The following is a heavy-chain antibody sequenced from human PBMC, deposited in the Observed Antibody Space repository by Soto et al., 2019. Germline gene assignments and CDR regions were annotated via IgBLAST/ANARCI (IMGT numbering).Heavy chain of an antibody. D-gene: IGHD3-22*01. Sequence: LRLSFAASGFTFCSYAMSWVRLAPGKLLEWVSVAGPSGSSTFYADSVRGRFTISRDNVENTLYLQMNSLRVADTALYFCARTYYYDSTGSYRTFYYLGEATL. CDR1: GFTFCSYA. V-gene: IGHV3-23*01. CDR3: ARTYYYDSTGSYRTFYY. CDR2: AGPSGSST. J-gene: IGHJ4*02.